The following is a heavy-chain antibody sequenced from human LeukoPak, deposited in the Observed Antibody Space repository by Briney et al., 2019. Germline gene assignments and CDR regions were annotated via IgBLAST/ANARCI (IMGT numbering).Heavy chain of an antibody. Sequence: SETLSLTCTVSGGSISSSSYYWGWIGLPPGKGLEWIGSIYYSGSTYYNPSLKSRVTISVDTSKNQFSLKLRSVTAADTAVYYCARCSGWDLYYFDYWGQGTLVTVSS. J-gene: IGHJ4*02. D-gene: IGHD6-19*01. CDR3: ARCSGWDLYYFDY. CDR2: IYYSGST. CDR1: GGSISSSSYY. V-gene: IGHV4-39*01.